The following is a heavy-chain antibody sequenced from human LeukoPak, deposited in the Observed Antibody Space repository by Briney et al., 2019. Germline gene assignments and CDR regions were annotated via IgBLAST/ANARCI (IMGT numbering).Heavy chain of an antibody. Sequence: PGGSLRLSCAASGFTVSSNYMSWVRQASGKGLEWVSVIYSGGSTYYADSVKGRFTISRDNSKNTLYLQMNSLRVEDTAVYYCASSGLQNDAFDIWGQGTMVTVSS. J-gene: IGHJ3*02. V-gene: IGHV3-53*01. CDR2: IYSGGST. CDR1: GFTVSSNY. D-gene: IGHD5-12*01. CDR3: ASSGLQNDAFDI.